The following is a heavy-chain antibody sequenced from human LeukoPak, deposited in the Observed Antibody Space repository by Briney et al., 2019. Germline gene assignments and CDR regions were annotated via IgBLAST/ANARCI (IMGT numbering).Heavy chain of an antibody. D-gene: IGHD3-22*01. CDR1: GFTFSSYS. CDR2: ISSSSSYI. J-gene: IGHJ4*02. V-gene: IGHV3-21*01. CDR3: ARDLTHYYDTSGYFDH. Sequence: GGSLRLSCAASGFTFSSYSMNWVRQAPGKGLEWVSSISSSSSYIYYADSVKGRFTISRDNAKNSLYLQMNSLRAEDTAVYYCARDLTHYYDTSGYFDHWGQGTLVAVSS.